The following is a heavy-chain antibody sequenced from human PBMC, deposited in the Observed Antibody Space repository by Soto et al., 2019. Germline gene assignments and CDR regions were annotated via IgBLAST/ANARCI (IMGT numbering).Heavy chain of an antibody. Sequence: QVQLVQSGAEVRKPGSSVKVSCKASGGTFTTYDISWVRQAPGQGLEWMGGIIPLFDATKYAQKFQGRVTITADKPTGTAYMELSRLRSEDTAMYYCARDRSSSCYNGTFYFDSWGQGTLVTVSA. J-gene: IGHJ4*02. V-gene: IGHV1-69*06. CDR3: ARDRSSSCYNGTFYFDS. CDR2: IIPLFDAT. CDR1: GGTFTTYD. D-gene: IGHD2-15*01.